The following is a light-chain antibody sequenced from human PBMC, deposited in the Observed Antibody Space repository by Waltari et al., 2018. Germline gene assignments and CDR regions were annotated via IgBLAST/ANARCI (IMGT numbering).Light chain of an antibody. J-gene: IGKJ1*01. CDR2: DAS. CDR1: QNINKW. CDR3: QHYNTYPPT. Sequence: DIQMTQSPSTLSASVGDRVTVTCRASQNINKWLAWYQQKPGKAPNLLIYDASTLQSGVPSRFSGSGFGTEFTLAISSLQPEDFATYFCQHYNTYPPTFGQGTGVELK. V-gene: IGKV1-5*01.